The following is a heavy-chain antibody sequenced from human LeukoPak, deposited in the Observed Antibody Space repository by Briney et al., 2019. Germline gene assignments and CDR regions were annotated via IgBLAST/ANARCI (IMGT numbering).Heavy chain of an antibody. CDR3: ARGTYSAYDLGSYMDV. J-gene: IGHJ6*03. Sequence: ASVKVSCKASGGTFRNSIITWVRQAPGHGLEWMGGITPIFGTTNYAQRFQGRVTIIADKSTTTAYMELTSLRSEDTAVYYCARGTYSAYDLGSYMDVWGKGTTVIVSS. CDR1: GGTFRNSI. D-gene: IGHD5-12*01. CDR2: ITPIFGTT. V-gene: IGHV1-69*06.